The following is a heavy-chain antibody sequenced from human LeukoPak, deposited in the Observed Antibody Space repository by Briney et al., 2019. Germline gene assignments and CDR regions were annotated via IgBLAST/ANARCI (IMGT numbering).Heavy chain of an antibody. CDR1: KYTFRDYY. V-gene: IGHV3-11*01. Sequence: GGSLRLSCAASKYTFRDYYMSWVRQAAGKGLEWIAYISSDGRTIYYADSVRGRFTLSRDNDKSSMYLLMNSLRVDDTAVYYCVRDSPRVRGWFDPWGQGTLVTVSS. J-gene: IGHJ5*02. CDR3: VRDSPRVRGWFDP. D-gene: IGHD3-10*01. CDR2: ISSDGRTI.